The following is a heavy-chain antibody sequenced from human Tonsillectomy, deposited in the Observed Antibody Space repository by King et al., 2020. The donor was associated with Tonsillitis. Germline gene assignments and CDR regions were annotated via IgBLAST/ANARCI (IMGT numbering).Heavy chain of an antibody. V-gene: IGHV3-30*04. Sequence: VQLVESGGGVVQPGRSLRLSCAASGVTFSSYAMHWVRQAPGKGLEWVAVISYDGSNKYYADSVKGRFTISRDISKNTLFLQMNSLRAEDTAVYSCARDVSGWRQFDYWGQGTLVTVSS. CDR3: ARDVSGWRQFDY. J-gene: IGHJ4*02. CDR2: ISYDGSNK. D-gene: IGHD6-19*01. CDR1: GVTFSSYA.